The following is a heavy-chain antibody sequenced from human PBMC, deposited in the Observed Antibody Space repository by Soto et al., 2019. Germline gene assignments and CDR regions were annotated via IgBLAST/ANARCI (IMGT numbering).Heavy chain of an antibody. Sequence: GGSLRLSCAASGFTFSSYSMNWVRQAPGKGLEWVSSISSSSNYIYYADSVKGRFTISRDNAKNSLYLQMNSLRAEDTAVYYCASATGYSSSWFDYWGQGTLVTVSS. V-gene: IGHV3-21*01. D-gene: IGHD6-13*01. J-gene: IGHJ4*02. CDR2: ISSSSNYI. CDR3: ASATGYSSSWFDY. CDR1: GFTFSSYS.